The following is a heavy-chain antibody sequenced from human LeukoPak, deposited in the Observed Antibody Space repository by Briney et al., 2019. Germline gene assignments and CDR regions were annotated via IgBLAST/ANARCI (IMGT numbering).Heavy chain of an antibody. CDR3: AKDIVLMVYAPIDY. D-gene: IGHD2-8*01. CDR2: ISGSGGST. J-gene: IGHJ4*02. V-gene: IGHV3-23*01. Sequence: GGSLRLSCAASGFTFSSYSMNWVRQAPGKGLEWVSAISGSGGSTYYADSVKGRFTISRDNSKNTLYLQMNSLRAGDTAVYYCAKDIVLMVYAPIDYWGQGTLVTVSS. CDR1: GFTFSSYS.